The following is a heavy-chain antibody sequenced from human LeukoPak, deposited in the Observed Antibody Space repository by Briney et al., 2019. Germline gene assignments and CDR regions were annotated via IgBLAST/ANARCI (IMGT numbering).Heavy chain of an antibody. CDR1: GFTFINYA. D-gene: IGHD3-3*01. J-gene: IGHJ4*02. CDR2: ISYSGDTT. CDR3: AKRSGGTFGFFDS. Sequence: GASLRLSCAASGFTFINYAMSWVRQAPGKGLEWVSAISYSGDTTHYADTVTGRFTILRDNSKNTLFVQMNSLRAEDTAIYYCAKRSGGTFGFFDSWGRGTLVTVSS. V-gene: IGHV3-23*01.